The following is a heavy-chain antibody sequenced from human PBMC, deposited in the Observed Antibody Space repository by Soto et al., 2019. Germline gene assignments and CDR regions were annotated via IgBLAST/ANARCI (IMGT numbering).Heavy chain of an antibody. D-gene: IGHD2-8*01. CDR1: GFTFSKYA. J-gene: IGHJ4*02. V-gene: IGHV3-21*01. CDR3: ARDERRCGNGVCNPLDY. CDR2: ISSSSSSI. Sequence: PGGSLRLSCAASGFTFSKYAMNWVRQAPGKGLEWVSSISSSSSSIYYADSVKGRFTISRDNAKNSQFLRMDSLRAEDTAVYYCARDERRCGNGVCNPLDYWGQGTLVTVSS.